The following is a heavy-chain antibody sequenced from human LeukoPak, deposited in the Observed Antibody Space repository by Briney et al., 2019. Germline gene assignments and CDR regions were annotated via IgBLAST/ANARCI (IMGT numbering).Heavy chain of an antibody. D-gene: IGHD3-22*01. CDR2: IYYTGST. V-gene: IGHV4-31*03. CDR1: GGSISSGGYF. CDR3: ARAARGYLYYFDY. J-gene: IGHJ4*02. Sequence: PSQTLSLTCTVSGGSISSGGYFWSWIRQHPGKDLEWIGYIYYTGSTYYNPSLKSRVAMSLDTSKNQLSLKLSSVTAADTAVYYCARAARGYLYYFDYWGQGTLVTVSS.